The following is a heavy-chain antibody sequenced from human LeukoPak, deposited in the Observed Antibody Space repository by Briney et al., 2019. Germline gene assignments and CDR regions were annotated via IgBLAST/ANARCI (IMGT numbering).Heavy chain of an antibody. Sequence: GGSLRLSCAASGFTFSSYAMSWARQAPGKGLEWVSTVNAGGGSTYYADSVKGRFTISRDNSKNTLYLQMNSLRAEDTAVYYCAKGWNANYPWFFDYWGQGTLVTVSS. J-gene: IGHJ4*02. CDR3: AKGWNANYPWFFDY. V-gene: IGHV3-23*01. CDR2: VNAGGGST. D-gene: IGHD4/OR15-4a*01. CDR1: GFTFSSYA.